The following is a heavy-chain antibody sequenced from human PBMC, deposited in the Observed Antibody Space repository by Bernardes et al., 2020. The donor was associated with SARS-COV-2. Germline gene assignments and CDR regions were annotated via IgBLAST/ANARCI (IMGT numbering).Heavy chain of an antibody. CDR3: AKGSTARAQKTFDP. CDR2: ISGSGDTT. D-gene: IGHD1-26*01. J-gene: IGHJ5*02. V-gene: IGHV3-23*01. CDR1: GFTFSSYA. Sequence: GGSLRLSCAASGFTFSSYAMTWVRQAPGKGLEWVSGISGSGDTTYYANSVKGRFTISRDPSKNTLYLQMNSLRAEDTAVYYCAKGSTARAQKTFDPWGQGTLVTVSS.